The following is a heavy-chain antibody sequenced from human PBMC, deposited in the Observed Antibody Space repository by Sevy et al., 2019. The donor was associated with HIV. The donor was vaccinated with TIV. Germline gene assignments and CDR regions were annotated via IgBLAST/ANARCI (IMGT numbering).Heavy chain of an antibody. CDR2: IWYDGSNK. D-gene: IGHD3-10*01. CDR1: GFTFSSYG. V-gene: IGHV3-33*01. CDR3: ARELLWFGELFRPENYYYGMDV. J-gene: IGHJ6*02. Sequence: GGSLRLSCAASGFTFSSYGMHWVRQAPGKGLEWVAVIWYDGSNKYYADSVKGRFTISRDNSKNTLYLQMNSLRAEDTAVYYCARELLWFGELFRPENYYYGMDVWGQGATVTVSS.